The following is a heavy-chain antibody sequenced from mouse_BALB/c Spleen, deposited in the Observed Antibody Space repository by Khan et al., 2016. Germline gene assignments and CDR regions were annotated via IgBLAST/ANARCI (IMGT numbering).Heavy chain of an antibody. D-gene: IGHD2-14*01. CDR2: KKTETDEP. CDR1: GYIFTDYS. J-gene: IGHJ1*01. CDR3: ARRVRWYFDV. V-gene: IGHV9-2-1*01. Sequence: QIPLVPSGPELKKPGETVKISCKASGYIFTDYSIHWVKQTPGKGLKWMGWKKTETDEPTYADDFKGRVAFSLETSATTAYLHINNLKNEDMATYFCARRVRWYFDVWGAGTTVTVSS.